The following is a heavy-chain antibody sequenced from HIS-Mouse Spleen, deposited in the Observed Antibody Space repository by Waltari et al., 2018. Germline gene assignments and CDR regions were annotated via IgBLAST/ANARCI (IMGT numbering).Heavy chain of an antibody. CDR2: ISWDGGST. D-gene: IGHD3-10*01. Sequence: EVQLVESGGVVVQPGGSLRLSCAASGFTFVDYAMPWVRQAPGEGLEWVSLISWDGGSTYYADSVKGRFTISRDNSKNSLYLQMNSLRAEDTALYYCAKDRDGSGSYSDYWGQGTLVTVSS. J-gene: IGHJ4*02. CDR3: AKDRDGSGSYSDY. CDR1: GFTFVDYA. V-gene: IGHV3-43D*03.